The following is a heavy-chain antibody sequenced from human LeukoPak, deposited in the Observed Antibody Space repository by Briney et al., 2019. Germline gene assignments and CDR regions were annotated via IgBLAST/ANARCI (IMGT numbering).Heavy chain of an antibody. CDR2: IATSGST. CDR3: AVARGVRGAGNWFDP. J-gene: IGHJ5*02. D-gene: IGHD3-10*01. CDR1: GGAISNGTYY. Sequence: PSQTLSLTCSVSGGAISNGTYYWSWIRQPAGKGLEWIGRIATSGSTDYNPSLKSRVTISVGTSKNQFSLKLISVTAADTAMYYCAVARGVRGAGNWFDPRGQGTLVTVSS. V-gene: IGHV4-61*02.